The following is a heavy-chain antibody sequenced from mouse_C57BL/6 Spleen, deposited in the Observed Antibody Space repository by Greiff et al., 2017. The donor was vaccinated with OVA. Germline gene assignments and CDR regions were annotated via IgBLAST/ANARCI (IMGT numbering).Heavy chain of an antibody. CDR2: IRNKANNHAT. CDR1: GFTFSDAW. Sequence: EVKVEESGGGLVQPGGSMKLSCAASGFTFSDAWMDWVRQSPEKGLEWVAEIRNKANNHATYYAESVKGRFTISRDDSKSSVYLQMNSLRAEDTGIYYCTRTTTVGVFDYWGQGTTLTVSS. J-gene: IGHJ2*01. V-gene: IGHV6-6*01. CDR3: TRTTTVGVFDY. D-gene: IGHD1-1*01.